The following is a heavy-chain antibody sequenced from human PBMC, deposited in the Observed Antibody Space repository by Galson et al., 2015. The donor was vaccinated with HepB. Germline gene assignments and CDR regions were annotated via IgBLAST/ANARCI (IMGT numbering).Heavy chain of an antibody. J-gene: IGHJ4*02. Sequence: SLRLSCAASGFTFSNYIMHWVRLAPGRGLERVSSISSSSTYIHYADSVKGRFTISRDNAKNSLYLQMNSLRAEDTAVYFCASELNFYDGSGYLKDDYWGQGTLVTVSS. V-gene: IGHV3-21*01. CDR2: ISSSSTYI. D-gene: IGHD3-22*01. CDR1: GFTFSNYI. CDR3: ASELNFYDGSGYLKDDY.